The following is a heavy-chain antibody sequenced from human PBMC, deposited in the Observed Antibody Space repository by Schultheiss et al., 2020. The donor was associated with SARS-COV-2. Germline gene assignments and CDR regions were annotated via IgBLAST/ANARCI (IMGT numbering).Heavy chain of an antibody. CDR3: ARDASGYDFRGAFDI. V-gene: IGHV3-30*03. D-gene: IGHD5-12*01. CDR1: GFTFSSYG. CDR2: ISYDGSNK. Sequence: GGSLRLSCAASGFTFSSYGMHWVRQAPGKGLEWVAVISYDGSNKYYADSVKGRFTISRDNSKNTLYLQMNSLRAEDTAVYYCARDASGYDFRGAFDIWGQGTRVTV. J-gene: IGHJ3*02.